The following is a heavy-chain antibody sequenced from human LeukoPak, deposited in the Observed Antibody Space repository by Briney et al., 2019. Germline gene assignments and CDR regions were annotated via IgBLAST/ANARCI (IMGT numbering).Heavy chain of an antibody. CDR3: ARDYGDSFDY. D-gene: IGHD4-17*01. CDR2: IYYSGST. Sequence: SETLSLTCTVSGGSISSGGDYWGWIRQHPGKGLEWIGYIYYSGSTYYNPSLKSRVTISVDTSKNQFSLKLSSVTAADTAVYYCARDYGDSFDYWGQGTLVTVSS. V-gene: IGHV4-31*03. J-gene: IGHJ4*02. CDR1: GGSISSGGDY.